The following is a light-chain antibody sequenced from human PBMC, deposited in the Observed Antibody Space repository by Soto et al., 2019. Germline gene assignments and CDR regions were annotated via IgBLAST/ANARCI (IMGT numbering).Light chain of an antibody. CDR2: AAS. CDR3: QQTTSFPLT. J-gene: IGKJ4*01. V-gene: IGKV1-12*01. Sequence: DIQMTQSPSFVSASVGDRVTITCRTSQGISSWLAWYQHKPGRAPKLLIHAASNLESGVPSRFSGSGSGRDFTLTISSLQPEDFATYYCQQTTSFPLTFGGGTKVEIK. CDR1: QGISSW.